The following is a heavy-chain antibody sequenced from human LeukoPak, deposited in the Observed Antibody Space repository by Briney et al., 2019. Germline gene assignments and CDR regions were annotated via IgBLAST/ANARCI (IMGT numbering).Heavy chain of an antibody. CDR2: IGTAGDT. V-gene: IGHV3-13*01. CDR1: GFTFSSYD. J-gene: IGHJ3*02. CDR3: ARADILTGYYTFAI. Sequence: GGSLRLSCAASGFTFSSYDMHWVRQATGKGLEWVSAIGTAGDTYYPGSVKGRFTISRENAKNSLYLQMNSLRAGDTAVYYCARADILTGYYTFAIWGQGTMVTVSS. D-gene: IGHD3-9*01.